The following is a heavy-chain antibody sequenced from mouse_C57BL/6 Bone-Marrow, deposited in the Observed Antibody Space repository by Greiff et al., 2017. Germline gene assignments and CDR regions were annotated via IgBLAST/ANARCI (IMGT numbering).Heavy chain of an antibody. CDR3: ASSSYYGSSPLDY. Sequence: QVQLQQPGAELVMPGASVKLSCKASGYTFTSYWMHWVKQRPGQGLEWIGEIDPSDSYTNYNQKFKGKSTLTVDKSSSTAYMQLSSLTSEDSAVYYCASSSYYGSSPLDYWGQGTTLTVSS. CDR1: GYTFTSYW. J-gene: IGHJ2*01. CDR2: IDPSDSYT. D-gene: IGHD1-1*01. V-gene: IGHV1-69*01.